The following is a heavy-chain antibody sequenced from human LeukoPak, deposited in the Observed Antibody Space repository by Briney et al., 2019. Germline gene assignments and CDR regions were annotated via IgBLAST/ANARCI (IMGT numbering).Heavy chain of an antibody. Sequence: ASVKVSCKASAYTFTSYDINWVRQATGQGLEWMGWMNPNSGNTGYAQMFQGRVTMTRNTSISTAYMELSSLRSEDTAVYYCARAGIAVAGQAEYFQHWGQGTLVTVSS. CDR3: ARAGIAVAGQAEYFQH. D-gene: IGHD6-19*01. CDR1: AYTFTSYD. J-gene: IGHJ1*01. CDR2: MNPNSGNT. V-gene: IGHV1-8*01.